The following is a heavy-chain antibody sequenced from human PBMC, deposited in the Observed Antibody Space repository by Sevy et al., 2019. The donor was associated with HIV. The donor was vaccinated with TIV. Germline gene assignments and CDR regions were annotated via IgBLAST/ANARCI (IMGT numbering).Heavy chain of an antibody. Sequence: GGSLRLSCAASGFTFSSYAMHWVRQAPGKGLEWVAVISYDGSNKYYADSVKGRFTISRDNSKNTLYLQMNSLRAEDTAVYYCARAYYDSSGYSWGEGAFDIWGQGTMVTVSS. CDR1: GFTFSSYA. CDR2: ISYDGSNK. V-gene: IGHV3-30-3*01. D-gene: IGHD3-22*01. J-gene: IGHJ3*02. CDR3: ARAYYDSSGYSWGEGAFDI.